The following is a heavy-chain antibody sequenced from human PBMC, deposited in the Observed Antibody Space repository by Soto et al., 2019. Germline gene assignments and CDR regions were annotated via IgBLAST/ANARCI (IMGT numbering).Heavy chain of an antibody. D-gene: IGHD4-17*01. J-gene: IGHJ3*02. CDR1: GYTFTSYA. Sequence: QVQLVQSGAEVKKPGASVKVSCKASGYTFTSYAMHWVRQAPGQRLEWMGWINAGNGNTKYSQKFQGRVTITRDTSAGTAYMELSSLRSEDTAVYYCARGYGSTKTDDAFDIWGQGTMVTVSS. V-gene: IGHV1-3*01. CDR3: ARGYGSTKTDDAFDI. CDR2: INAGNGNT.